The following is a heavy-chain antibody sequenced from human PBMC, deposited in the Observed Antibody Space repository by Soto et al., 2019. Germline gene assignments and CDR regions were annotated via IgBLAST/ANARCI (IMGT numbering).Heavy chain of an antibody. CDR3: ARGSSSGWYSSGSYFDY. D-gene: IGHD6-19*01. V-gene: IGHV3-11*06. Sequence: LRLSCAASGFTFSDYYMSWIRQAPGKGLEWVSYISSSSSYTNYADSVKGRFTISRDNAKNSLYLQMNSLRAEDTAVYYCARGSSSGWYSSGSYFDYWGQGTLVTVSS. J-gene: IGHJ4*02. CDR1: GFTFSDYY. CDR2: ISSSSSYT.